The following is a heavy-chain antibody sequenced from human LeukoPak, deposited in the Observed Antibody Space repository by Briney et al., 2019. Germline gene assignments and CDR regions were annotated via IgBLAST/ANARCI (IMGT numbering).Heavy chain of an antibody. CDR3: ARGGVITGRFDY. CDR2: IKQDGSEK. V-gene: IGHV3-7*01. CDR1: GFTFSSYL. Sequence: GGSLRLSCAASGFTFSSYLMSWVRQAPGKGLEWVANIKQDGSEKYYVDSVKGRFTISRDNAENSLYLQMNSLRAEDTAVYYCARGGVITGRFDYWGQGTLVTVSS. J-gene: IGHJ4*02. D-gene: IGHD3-10*01.